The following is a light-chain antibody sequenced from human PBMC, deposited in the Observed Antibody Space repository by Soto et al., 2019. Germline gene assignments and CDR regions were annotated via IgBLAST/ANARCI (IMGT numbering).Light chain of an antibody. CDR3: QQYGSSLIT. V-gene: IGKV3-20*01. Sequence: TQSAATLSVSQGESGTLSCRASQSVSSTYLAWYQQKPGRAPRLLIYGASSRATGIPDRFSGSGSGTNFTLTISRLEPEDFALYYCQQYGSSLITFGQGTRLEVK. CDR1: QSVSSTY. CDR2: GAS. J-gene: IGKJ5*01.